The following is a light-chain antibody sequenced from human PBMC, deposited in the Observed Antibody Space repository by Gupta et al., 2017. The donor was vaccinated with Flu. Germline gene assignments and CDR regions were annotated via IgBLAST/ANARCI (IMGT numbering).Light chain of an antibody. J-gene: IGLJ3*02. V-gene: IGLV3-25*02. CDR2: KDS. CDR3: QSADSSGTYWV. CDR1: ALSKQY. Sequence: SYELTQPPSVSVSPGQTDRITCSGDALSKQYAYWYQQKPGQAPVLVIYKDSERPSGIPERFSGSSSGTTVTLTISGVQAEDEADYYCQSADSSGTYWVFGGGTKLTVL.